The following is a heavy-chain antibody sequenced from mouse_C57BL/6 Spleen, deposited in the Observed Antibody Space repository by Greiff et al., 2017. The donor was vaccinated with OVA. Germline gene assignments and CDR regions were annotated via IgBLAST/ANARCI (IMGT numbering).Heavy chain of an antibody. CDR3: TRLLFSSTFVAP. CDR1: GFNIKDYY. D-gene: IGHD1-1*01. J-gene: IGHJ3*02. Sequence: EVQLQQSGAELVRPGASVKLSCTASGFNIKDYYMHWVKQRPEQGLEWIGRIDPEDGDTEYAPKFQGKATMTADTSSNTAYLQLSSLTSEDTAVYACTRLLFSSTFVAPWGQGTLVTVSA. V-gene: IGHV14-1*01. CDR2: IDPEDGDT.